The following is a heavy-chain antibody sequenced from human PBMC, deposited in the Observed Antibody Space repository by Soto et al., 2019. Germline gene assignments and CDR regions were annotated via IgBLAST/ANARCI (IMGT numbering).Heavy chain of an antibody. Sequence: EVELVESGGGVAQPGGSLRLSCAVSGFTFSHYWMHWVRQAPGGGPEWGSGKNCDGRTTNYAESVKGRFTISRENAKNTMSLQMTSLRDADTAVYFCARAPHYGGNSGPEDSWGQGTLVTVSS. J-gene: IGHJ4*02. CDR3: ARAPHYGGNSGPEDS. CDR2: KNCDGRTT. CDR1: GFTFSHYW. V-gene: IGHV3-74*01. D-gene: IGHD2-21*02.